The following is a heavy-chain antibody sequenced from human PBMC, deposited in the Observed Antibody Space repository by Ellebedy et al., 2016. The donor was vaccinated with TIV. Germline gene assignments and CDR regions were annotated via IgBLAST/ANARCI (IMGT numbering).Heavy chain of an antibody. CDR1: GFTVSTNY. J-gene: IGHJ4*02. CDR2: ISSDGTT. CDR3: AKDPGYNLGTDYGDF. Sequence: GESLKISCAASGFTVSTNYMSWVRQAQGKGLEWISVISSDGTTYYADSLKGRFTISRDNSKNTLYLQMNSLRPEDTAVYYCAKDPGYNLGTDYGDFWGQGTLVTVSS. D-gene: IGHD3/OR15-3a*01. V-gene: IGHV3-66*01.